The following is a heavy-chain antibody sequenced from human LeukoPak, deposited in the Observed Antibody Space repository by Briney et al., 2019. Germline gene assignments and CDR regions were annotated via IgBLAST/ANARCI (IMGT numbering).Heavy chain of an antibody. J-gene: IGHJ4*02. CDR2: INPSGGST. CDR3: ARDPSITIFGVEMGYFDY. D-gene: IGHD3-3*01. V-gene: IGHV1-46*01. Sequence: ASVKVSCKASGYTFTSYYMHWVRQAPGQGLEWMGIINPSGGSTSYAQKFQGRVTKTRDTSTSTVYMELSSLRSEDTAVYYCARDPSITIFGVEMGYFDYWGQGTLVTVSS. CDR1: GYTFTSYY.